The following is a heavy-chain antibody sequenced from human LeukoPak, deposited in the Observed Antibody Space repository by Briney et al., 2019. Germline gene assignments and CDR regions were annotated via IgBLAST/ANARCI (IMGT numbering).Heavy chain of an antibody. Sequence: GGPLRLSCAASGFTFSSYAMSWVRQAPGKGLEWVSAISGSGGSTYYADSVKGRFTISRDNSKNTLYLQMNSLRAEDTAVYYCAKGDYYDSSGDQAWGQGTLVTVSS. CDR2: ISGSGGST. CDR3: AKGDYYDSSGDQA. J-gene: IGHJ4*02. CDR1: GFTFSSYA. V-gene: IGHV3-23*01. D-gene: IGHD3-22*01.